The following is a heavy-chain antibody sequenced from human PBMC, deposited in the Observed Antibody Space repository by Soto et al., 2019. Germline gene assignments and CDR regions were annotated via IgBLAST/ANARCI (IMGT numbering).Heavy chain of an antibody. CDR3: ARDPRSCSNTSCYDGYYYYYMDV. D-gene: IGHD2-2*01. V-gene: IGHV3-48*01. CDR2: ISSSGSNI. CDR1: GFTFNNYG. Sequence: EVQLVESGGGLVQPGGSLRLSCAASGFTFNNYGMYWVRQAPGKGLEWVSYISSSGSNIYYADSVKGRFTISRDNARNSLDLQMDSLRAEDTAIYYCARDPRSCSNTSCYDGYYYYYMDVWGKGTTVTVSS. J-gene: IGHJ6*03.